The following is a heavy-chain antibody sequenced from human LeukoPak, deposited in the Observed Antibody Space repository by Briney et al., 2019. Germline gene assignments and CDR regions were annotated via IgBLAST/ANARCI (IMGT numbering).Heavy chain of an antibody. J-gene: IGHJ3*02. CDR1: GFTFSSYS. V-gene: IGHV3-48*02. Sequence: GGSLRLSCAASGFTFSSYSMNWVRQAPGKGLEWVSYISSSSGTIYYADSVKGRFTISRDNAKNSLYLQMNSLRDEDTAVYYCARDEVLEWSPAFDIWGQGTMVTVSS. CDR2: ISSSSGTI. CDR3: ARDEVLEWSPAFDI. D-gene: IGHD3-3*01.